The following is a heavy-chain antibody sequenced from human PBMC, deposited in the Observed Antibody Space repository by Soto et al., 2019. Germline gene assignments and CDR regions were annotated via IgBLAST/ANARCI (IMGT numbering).Heavy chain of an antibody. CDR3: ARRGYRYGYFDY. D-gene: IGHD5-18*01. J-gene: IGHJ4*02. CDR2: VYYSGTT. CDR1: GGSISSFY. Sequence: SETLSLTCTVSGGSISSFYWTWIRQPPGKGLEWVGFVYYSGTTNYNPSLRSRVTISVDTSKKQFSLKLSSVTAADTAVYYCARRGYRYGYFDYWGQGTLVT. V-gene: IGHV4-59*08.